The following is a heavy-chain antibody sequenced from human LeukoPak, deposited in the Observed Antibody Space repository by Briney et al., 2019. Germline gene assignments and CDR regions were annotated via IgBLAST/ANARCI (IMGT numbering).Heavy chain of an antibody. V-gene: IGHV3-30*04. CDR2: ISYDGSNK. J-gene: IGHJ4*02. D-gene: IGHD6-19*01. Sequence: SGGSLRLSCAASGFTFSSYAMPWVRQAPGRGLEWVAVISYDGSNKYYADSVKGRFTISRDNSKNTLYLQMNSLRAEDTAVYYCASLRIAVAGNFDYWGQGTLVTVSS. CDR3: ASLRIAVAGNFDY. CDR1: GFTFSSYA.